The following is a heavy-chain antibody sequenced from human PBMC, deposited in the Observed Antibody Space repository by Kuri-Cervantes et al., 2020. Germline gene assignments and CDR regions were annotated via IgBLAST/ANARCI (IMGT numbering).Heavy chain of an antibody. CDR2: IYYGGTT. Sequence: SETLSLTCTVSGGSISSSSYYWGWIRQPPGKGLEWIGNIYYGGTTYYNPSLKSRLTISVDTSKDQFSLKLSSVTAADTAVYYCARSYEVGAFGYWGQGALVTVSS. CDR1: GGSISSSSYY. V-gene: IGHV4-39*01. CDR3: ARSYEVGAFGY. J-gene: IGHJ4*02. D-gene: IGHD2-2*01.